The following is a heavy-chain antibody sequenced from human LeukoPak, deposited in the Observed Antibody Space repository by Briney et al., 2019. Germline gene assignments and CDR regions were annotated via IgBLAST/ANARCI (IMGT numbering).Heavy chain of an antibody. V-gene: IGHV3-7*01. CDR1: GFTFSNAW. CDR3: ARVRGGYTYYYYYYYMDV. D-gene: IGHD3-16*02. Sequence: GGSLRLSCAASGFTFSNAWMSWVRQAPGKGLEWVANIKQDGSEKYYVDSVKGRFTISRDNAKNSLYLQMNSLRAEDTAVYYCARVRGGYTYYYYYYYMDVWGKGTTVTVSS. CDR2: IKQDGSEK. J-gene: IGHJ6*03.